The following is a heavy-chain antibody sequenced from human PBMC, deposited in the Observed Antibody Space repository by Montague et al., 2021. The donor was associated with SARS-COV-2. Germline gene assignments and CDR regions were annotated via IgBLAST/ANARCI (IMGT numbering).Heavy chain of an antibody. CDR3: ARGVSYYDFWSGYDYGMDV. J-gene: IGHJ6*02. V-gene: IGHV4-59*01. CDR2: IYYSGST. D-gene: IGHD3-3*01. CDR1: GGSISSYY. Sequence: SETLSLTCTVSGGSISSYYWSWIRQPPGKGLEWIGYIYYSGSTNYNPSLKSRVTISVDTSKNQFSLKLISVTAADTAVYYCARGVSYYDFWSGYDYGMDVGGQGTTVTVPS.